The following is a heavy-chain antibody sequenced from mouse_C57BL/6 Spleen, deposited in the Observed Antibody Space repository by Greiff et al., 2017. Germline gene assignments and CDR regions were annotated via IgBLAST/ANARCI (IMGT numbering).Heavy chain of an antibody. CDR1: GYSFTDYN. D-gene: IGHD1-1*01. CDR2: INPNYGTT. J-gene: IGHJ4*01. CDR3: ERGGFTTVVAHDYAMDH. V-gene: IGHV1-39*01. Sequence: VQLQQSGPELVKPGASVKISCKASGYSFTDYNMNWVKQSNGKSLEWIGVINPNYGTTSYNQKFKGKATLTVDQSSSTAYMQLNSLTSEDSAVYYCERGGFTTVVAHDYAMDHWGQGTSVTVSS.